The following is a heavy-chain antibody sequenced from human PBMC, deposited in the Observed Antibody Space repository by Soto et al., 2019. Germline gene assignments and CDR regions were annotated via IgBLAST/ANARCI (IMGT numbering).Heavy chain of an antibody. Sequence: EVQMLESGGGLVQPGGSLRLSCAASGCSFSTFEMSWVRQAPGRGLEWVSFISDDSSRTYYADAVKGRFTISRDNSKYTLYLQMNSLTAEDTDVYACVKGGWLDFWGQGTLVTVSS. CDR3: VKGGWLDF. CDR1: GCSFSTFE. D-gene: IGHD3-16*01. J-gene: IGHJ5*01. V-gene: IGHV3-23*01. CDR2: ISDDSSRT.